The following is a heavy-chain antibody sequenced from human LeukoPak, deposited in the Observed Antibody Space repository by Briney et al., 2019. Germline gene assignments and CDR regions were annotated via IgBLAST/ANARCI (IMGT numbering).Heavy chain of an antibody. J-gene: IGHJ6*02. Sequence: ASVKVSCKASGYTSTSYYMHWVRQAPGQGLEWMGIINPSGGSTSYAQKFQGRVTMTRDTSTSTVYMELSSLRSEDTAVYYCAREGAYGDFYYYYGMDVWGQGTTVTVSS. V-gene: IGHV1-46*01. CDR2: INPSGGST. CDR1: GYTSTSYY. CDR3: AREGAYGDFYYYYGMDV. D-gene: IGHD4-17*01.